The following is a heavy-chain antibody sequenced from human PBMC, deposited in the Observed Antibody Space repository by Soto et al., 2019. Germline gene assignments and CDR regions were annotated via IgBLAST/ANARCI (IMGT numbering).Heavy chain of an antibody. J-gene: IGHJ6*03. CDR3: ASAVASSWSYYYYYYMDV. CDR1: GFTFSSYW. Sequence: PGGSLRLSCAASGFTFSSYWMHWVRQAPGKGLVWVSRINSDGSSTSYADSVKGRFTISRDNAKNTLYLQMNSLRAEDTAVYYCASAVASSWSYYYYYYMDVWGKGTTVTGSS. CDR2: INSDGSST. V-gene: IGHV3-74*01. D-gene: IGHD6-19*01.